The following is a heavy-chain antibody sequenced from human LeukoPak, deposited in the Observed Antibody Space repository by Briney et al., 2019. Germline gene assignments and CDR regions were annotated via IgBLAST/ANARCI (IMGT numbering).Heavy chain of an antibody. Sequence: PGGSLRLSCVASGFTFSTYWMSWVRQAPGKGLEWVSSINAYGGNTYYVDSVKGRFTISRDNSKNTLYLQMHSLRVEDTAVYYCARILSGFGSDYWGQGTLVTVSS. CDR3: ARILSGFGSDY. D-gene: IGHD2/OR15-2a*01. V-gene: IGHV3-23*01. J-gene: IGHJ4*02. CDR1: GFTFSTYW. CDR2: INAYGGNT.